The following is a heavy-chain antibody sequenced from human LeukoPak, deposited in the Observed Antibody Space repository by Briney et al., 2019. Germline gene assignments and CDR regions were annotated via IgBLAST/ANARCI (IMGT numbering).Heavy chain of an antibody. J-gene: IGHJ4*02. CDR2: ISGSGGST. Sequence: GGSLRLSCAASGFTFSSYAMSWVRQAPGKGLDWVSAISGSGGSTYYADSVKGRFTISRDNSKNTLYLQMNSLRAEDTAVYYCGRGGTKPPRDYWGQGTLVTVSS. CDR1: GFTFSSYA. CDR3: GRGGTKPPRDY. D-gene: IGHD3-16*01. V-gene: IGHV3-23*01.